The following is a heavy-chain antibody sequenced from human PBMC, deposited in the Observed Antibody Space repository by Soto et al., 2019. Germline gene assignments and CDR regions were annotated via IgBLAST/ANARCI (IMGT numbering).Heavy chain of an antibody. CDR3: ARNEYSTTFYCDGMDV. Sequence: QVQLVQSGAEVKKPGSSVKVSCKASGGTFSSYAITWVRQAPGQGLEWMGRIIPIFGTANYNQKFQGRVTITADESTSTAYMELSSLRSEDTAVDYCARNEYSTTFYCDGMDVWGQGTTVTVSS. CDR1: GGTFSSYA. D-gene: IGHD6-6*01. CDR2: IIPIFGTA. V-gene: IGHV1-69*01. J-gene: IGHJ6*02.